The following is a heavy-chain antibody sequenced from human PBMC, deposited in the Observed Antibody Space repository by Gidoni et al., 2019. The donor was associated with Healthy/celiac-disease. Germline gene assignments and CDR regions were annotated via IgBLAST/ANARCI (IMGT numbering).Heavy chain of an antibody. J-gene: IGHJ4*02. D-gene: IGHD1-1*01. CDR2: ISYDGSNK. V-gene: IGHV3-30*18. CDR1: GFAFSSHA. Sequence: QVLLLASGGGVVHPGRSLRLSCAAPGFAFSSHAMHWVRQAPGKGLEWVALISYDGSNKYYADSVKGRFTISRDNSKDTLSLQINSLRAEDTAVYYCAKDGPGSPTIDYWGQGTLVTVSA. CDR3: AKDGPGSPTIDY.